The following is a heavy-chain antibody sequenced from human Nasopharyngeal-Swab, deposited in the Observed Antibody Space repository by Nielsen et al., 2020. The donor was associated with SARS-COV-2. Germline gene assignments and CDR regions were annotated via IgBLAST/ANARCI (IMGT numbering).Heavy chain of an antibody. V-gene: IGHV3-23*01. D-gene: IGHD1-26*01. J-gene: IGHJ4*02. Sequence: GESLKISCAASGFTFSSYAMSWVRQAPGKGLEWVSAISGSGGSTYYVDSVKGRFTISRDNSKNTLYLQMNSLRAEDTAVYYCAKVPEFSGTKSYYFDYWGQGTLVTVSS. CDR2: ISGSGGST. CDR3: AKVPEFSGTKSYYFDY. CDR1: GFTFSSYA.